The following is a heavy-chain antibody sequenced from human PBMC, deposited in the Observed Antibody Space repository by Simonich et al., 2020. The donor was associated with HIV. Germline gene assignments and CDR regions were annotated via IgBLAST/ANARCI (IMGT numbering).Heavy chain of an antibody. CDR1: GGTFSRFA. V-gene: IGHV1-69*13. CDR2: ITPIFGTA. Sequence: QVQLVQSGAEVKKPGSSVKVSCKASGGTFSRFAISWVRQAPGLGLGWVGGITPIFGTANYAQMFQGRVTITADESTSTAYMELSSLRSEDTGIYYCARKGGGRGVYYFDYWGQGTLVTVSS. D-gene: IGHD3-10*01. J-gene: IGHJ4*02. CDR3: ARKGGGRGVYYFDY.